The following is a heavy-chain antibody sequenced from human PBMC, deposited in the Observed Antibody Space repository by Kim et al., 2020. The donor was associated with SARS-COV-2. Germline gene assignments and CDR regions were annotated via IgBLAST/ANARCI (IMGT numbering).Heavy chain of an antibody. CDR3: AKDRKGVDFDWLLGHSPFDY. J-gene: IGHJ4*02. CDR1: GFTFSSYA. CDR2: ISGSGGST. V-gene: IGHV3-23*01. D-gene: IGHD3-9*01. Sequence: GGSLRLSCAASGFTFSSYAMSWVRQAPGKGLEWVSAISGSGGSTYYADSVKGRFTISRDNSKNTLYLQMNSLRAEDTAVYYCAKDRKGVDFDWLLGHSPFDYWGQGTLVTVSS.